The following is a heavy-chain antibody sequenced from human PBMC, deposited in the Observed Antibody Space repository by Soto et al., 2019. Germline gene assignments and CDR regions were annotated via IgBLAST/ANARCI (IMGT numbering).Heavy chain of an antibody. CDR2: FDPEDGET. V-gene: IGHV1-24*01. J-gene: IGHJ6*02. CDR1: GYTLTELS. CDR3: ATPFFSAIFGVVTNYCMDV. D-gene: IGHD3-3*01. Sequence: ASVKVSCKVSGYTLTELSMHWVRQTPGKGLEWMGGFDPEDGETIYAQKFQGRVTMTEDTSTDTAYMELSSLRSEDTAVYYCATPFFSAIFGVVTNYCMDVWGQGTTVTVSS.